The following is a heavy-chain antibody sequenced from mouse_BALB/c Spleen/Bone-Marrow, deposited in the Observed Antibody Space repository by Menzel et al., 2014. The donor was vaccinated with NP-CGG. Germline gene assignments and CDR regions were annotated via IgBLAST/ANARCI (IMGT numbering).Heavy chain of an antibody. CDR2: INPDSSTI. CDR3: ASQGYYGKGDY. D-gene: IGHD2-1*01. V-gene: IGHV4-1*02. CDR1: GFDFSRYW. J-gene: IGHJ2*01. Sequence: EVQLQESGGGLVQPGGSLKPSCAASGFDFSRYWMSWVRQAPGKGLEWIGEINPDSSTINYTPSLKDKFIISRDNAKNTLYLQMSKVRSEDTALYYCASQGYYGKGDYWGQGATLTISS.